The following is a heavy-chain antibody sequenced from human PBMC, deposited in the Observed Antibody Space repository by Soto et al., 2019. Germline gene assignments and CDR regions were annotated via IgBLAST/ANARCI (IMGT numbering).Heavy chain of an antibody. J-gene: IGHJ6*01. V-gene: IGHV5-51*01. CDR3: ARRNHYGGNSNYHYYGMDV. D-gene: IGHD4-17*01. CDR2: IYPGDSDT. CDR1: GYSFTSYW. Sequence: GDSLKISFEGSGYSFTSYWIGWVRQMPGKGLEWMGIIYPGDSDTIYSPSFRGQVTSSADKPISTAYLQWSSLTASDTAMYYCARRNHYGGNSNYHYYGMDVWGQGTTVSGSS.